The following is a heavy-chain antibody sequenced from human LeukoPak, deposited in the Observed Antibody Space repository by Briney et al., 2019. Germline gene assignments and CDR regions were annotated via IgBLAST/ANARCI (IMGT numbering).Heavy chain of an antibody. CDR2: ISSDGNTR. D-gene: IGHD5-12*01. Sequence: GGSLRLSCAASGFTFSNCAFHWVRQAPGKGLEWVAVISSDGNTRYYADSVQGRFTISRDNSKNTLDLQMNSLRAEDTAVYYCAGKVASGYWGQGTLVTVSS. CDR1: GFTFSNCA. CDR3: AGKVASGY. V-gene: IGHV3-30*04. J-gene: IGHJ4*02.